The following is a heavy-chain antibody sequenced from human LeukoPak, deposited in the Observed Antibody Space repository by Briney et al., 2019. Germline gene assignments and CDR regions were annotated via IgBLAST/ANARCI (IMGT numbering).Heavy chain of an antibody. V-gene: IGHV1-69*04. CDR3: AREFSISAAAQYYYYGMDV. CDR1: GGTFSSYA. D-gene: IGHD3-10*01. CDR2: IIPILGIA. Sequence: SVKVSCKASGGTFSSYAISWVRQAPGQGLEWMGRIIPILGIANYAQKFQGRVTITADKSTSTAYMELSSLRSEDTAVYYCAREFSISAAAQYYYYGMDVWGQGTTVTVS. J-gene: IGHJ6*02.